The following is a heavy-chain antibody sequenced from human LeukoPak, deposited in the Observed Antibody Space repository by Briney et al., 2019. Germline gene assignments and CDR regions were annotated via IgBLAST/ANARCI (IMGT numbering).Heavy chain of an antibody. V-gene: IGHV3-11*01. CDR3: ARDSDYDFWSGYSYYFDY. D-gene: IGHD3-3*01. J-gene: IGHJ4*02. CDR1: GFTFSDYY. Sequence: PGGSLRLSCAASGFTFSDYYMSWIRQAPGKGLEWVSYISSSGSTIYYADSVKGRFTISRDNAKNSLYLQMNSLRAEDTAVYYCARDSDYDFWSGYSYYFDYWGQGALVTVSS. CDR2: ISSSGSTI.